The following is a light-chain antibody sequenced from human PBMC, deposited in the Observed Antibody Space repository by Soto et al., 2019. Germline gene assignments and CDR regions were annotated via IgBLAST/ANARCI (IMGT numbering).Light chain of an antibody. J-gene: IGKJ4*01. Sequence: ERVMMQSRATLAVPPGGRPSLSCRATQSVSTNLAWYQQKAAQAPRLLIYGASTRATGIPGRFSGGGSGTEFTLTISSLQSADFAFYYCQQYNDSPLTFGGGTKVDI. CDR2: GAS. CDR3: QQYNDSPLT. CDR1: QSVSTN. V-gene: IGKV3-15*01.